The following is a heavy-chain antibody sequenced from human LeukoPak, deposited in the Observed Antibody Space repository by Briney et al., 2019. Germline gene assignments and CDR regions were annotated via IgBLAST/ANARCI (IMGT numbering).Heavy chain of an antibody. D-gene: IGHD4-23*01. CDR2: IYHSGST. J-gene: IGHJ5*02. CDR1: GGSISSSNW. V-gene: IGHV4-4*02. CDR3: ARVVGGNNWFDP. Sequence: SETLSLTCAVSGGSISSSNWWSWVRQPPGKGLEWMGEIYHSGSTNYNPSLKSRVTISGDKSKNQFSLKLSSVTAADTAVYYCARVVGGNNWFDPWGQGTLVTVSS.